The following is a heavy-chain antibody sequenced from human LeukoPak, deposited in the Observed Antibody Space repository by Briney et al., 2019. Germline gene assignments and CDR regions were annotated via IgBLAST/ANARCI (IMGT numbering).Heavy chain of an antibody. V-gene: IGHV3-30*02. CDR1: GFTFSGYG. CDR2: IRYDGSNK. CDR3: AKDLFGYSYGYGY. J-gene: IGHJ4*02. Sequence: GGSLRLSCAASGFTFSGYGMHWVRQAPGKGLEWVTFIRYDGSNKYYADSVKGRFTISRDNSKNTLYLQMNILRAENTAEYYCAKDLFGYSYGYGYWGQGTLVTVSS. D-gene: IGHD5-18*01.